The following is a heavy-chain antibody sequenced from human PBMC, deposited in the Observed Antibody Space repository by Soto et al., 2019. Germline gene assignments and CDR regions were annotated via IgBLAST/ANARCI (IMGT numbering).Heavy chain of an antibody. V-gene: IGHV4-39*01. D-gene: IGHD3-22*01. Sequence: SSETLSLTCSVSGDSISNSRFYWAWIRQPPGEGLEWIGSIYHTGNAYYNPSLKSRVTISVDTSKNQFSLKLTSVTAADAALYYCARDFFDSSDYTTNWFDPWGQGNLVTVS. CDR1: GDSISNSRFY. CDR2: IYHTGNA. CDR3: ARDFFDSSDYTTNWFDP. J-gene: IGHJ5*02.